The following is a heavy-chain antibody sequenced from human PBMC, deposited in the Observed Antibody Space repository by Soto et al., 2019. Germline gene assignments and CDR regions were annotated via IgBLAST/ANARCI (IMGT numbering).Heavy chain of an antibody. D-gene: IGHD3-16*01. CDR1: GGSIRNYY. J-gene: IGHJ5*02. Sequence: SETLSLTCIVFGGSIRNYYWSWIRQPAGKGLEWIGRIYTTGSTNYNPALKSRVAMSLDTSTNQVSLKLRSVTAADTAVYYCVRDEYYDSNNWFDPWGPGTLVTVSS. CDR3: VRDEYYDSNNWFDP. CDR2: IYTTGST. V-gene: IGHV4-4*07.